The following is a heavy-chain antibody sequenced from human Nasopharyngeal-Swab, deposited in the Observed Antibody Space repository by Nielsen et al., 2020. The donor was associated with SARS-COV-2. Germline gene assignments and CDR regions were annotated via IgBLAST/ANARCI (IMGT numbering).Heavy chain of an antibody. CDR1: GGSISSSSYY. CDR3: ARGQDAYYYMDV. V-gene: IGHV4-39*01. D-gene: IGHD2-15*01. Sequence: SETLSLTCTVSGGSISSSSYYWGWIRQPPGKGLEWIGSIYYSGSTYYNPSLKSRVTISVDTSKNQFSLKLNSVTAADTAVYYCARGQDAYYYMDVWGEGTTVTVSS. CDR2: IYYSGST. J-gene: IGHJ6*03.